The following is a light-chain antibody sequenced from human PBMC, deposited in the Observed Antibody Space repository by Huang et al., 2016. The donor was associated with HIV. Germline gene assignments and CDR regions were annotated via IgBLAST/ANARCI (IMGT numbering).Light chain of an antibody. CDR2: GAS. CDR1: QNVSSSY. J-gene: IGKJ4*01. V-gene: IGKV3-20*01. CDR3: QQYDNSPPLT. Sequence: EIVLTQSPGTLSLSPGDRATLFCRASQNVSSSYLAWYQQKAGQAPRLLIYGASSRATGIPDRFTGSGSGTESSLTISRLEPEDFALYHCQQYDNSPPLTFGGGTKVEMK.